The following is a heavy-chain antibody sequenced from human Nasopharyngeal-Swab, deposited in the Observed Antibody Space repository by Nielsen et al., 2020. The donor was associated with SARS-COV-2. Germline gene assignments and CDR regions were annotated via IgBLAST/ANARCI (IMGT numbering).Heavy chain of an antibody. CDR2: ISWNSGNK. Sequence: SLKISCEASGFSFDDYAMHWVRQPPGKGLEWVSRISWNSGNKHYADSVKGRFTISRDNAKNSLYMQMNSLRTEDTALYYCAKDTETGEGIYLWEGGMDVWGQGTTVTVSS. J-gene: IGHJ6*02. CDR3: AKDTETGEGIYLWEGGMDV. D-gene: IGHD5-18*01. CDR1: GFSFDDYA. V-gene: IGHV3-9*01.